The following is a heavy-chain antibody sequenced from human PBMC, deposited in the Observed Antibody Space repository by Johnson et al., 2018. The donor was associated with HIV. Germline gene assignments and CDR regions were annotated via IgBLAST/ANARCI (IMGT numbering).Heavy chain of an antibody. CDR1: GFTFSGYA. V-gene: IGHV3-33*06. CDR2: IWYDGSNK. J-gene: IGHJ3*02. D-gene: IGHD3-3*01. CDR3: AKPYYDFWSGYYEYNAFDI. Sequence: PGKSLRLSCAASGFTFSGYAIHWVRQAPGKGLEWVAVIWYDGSNKYYADSVKGRFTISRDNSKNTIYLQMNSLRVEDTAVYYCAKPYYDFWSGYYEYNAFDIWGQGTLVTVSS.